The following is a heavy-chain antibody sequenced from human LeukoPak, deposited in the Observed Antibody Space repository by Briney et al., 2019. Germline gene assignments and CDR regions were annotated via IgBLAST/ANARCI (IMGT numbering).Heavy chain of an antibody. CDR2: INPNSGGT. D-gene: IGHD2-15*01. CDR3: ARALRISSNWFDP. V-gene: IGHV1-2*02. J-gene: IGHJ5*02. Sequence: VSVKVSCKASGYTFTGYYMHWVRQAPGQGLEWMGWINPNSGGTNYAQKFQGRVTMTRDTSISTAYMELSRLRSDDTAVYYCARALRISSNWFDPWGQGTLVTVSS. CDR1: GYTFTGYY.